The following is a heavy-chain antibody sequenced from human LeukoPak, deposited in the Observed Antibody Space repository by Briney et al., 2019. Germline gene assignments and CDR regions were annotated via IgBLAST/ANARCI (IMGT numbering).Heavy chain of an antibody. CDR1: GGSISSSSYY. V-gene: IGHV4-39*01. J-gene: IGHJ6*03. Sequence: SETLSLTCTVSGGSISSSSYYWGWIRQPPGKGLDRIGSIYYSGGTYYNPSLKSRVTISVDTSKNQFSLKLSSVTAADTAVYYCARLMSGYASRYYYYMDVWGKGTTVTVSS. CDR3: ARLMSGYASRYYYYMDV. D-gene: IGHD5-12*01. CDR2: IYYSGGT.